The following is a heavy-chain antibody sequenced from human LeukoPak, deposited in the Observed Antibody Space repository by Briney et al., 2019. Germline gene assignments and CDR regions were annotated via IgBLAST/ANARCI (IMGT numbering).Heavy chain of an antibody. CDR2: IKQDGSEK. Sequence: GGSLRLSCAASGFTFSSYWMSWVRQAPGKGLEWVANIKQDGSEKYYVDSVKGRFTISRDNAKISLYLQMNSLRAEDTAVYYCARDLLRPYYYDSSGLFDYWGQGTLVTVSS. J-gene: IGHJ4*02. CDR3: ARDLLRPYYYDSSGLFDY. CDR1: GFTFSSYW. V-gene: IGHV3-7*01. D-gene: IGHD3-22*01.